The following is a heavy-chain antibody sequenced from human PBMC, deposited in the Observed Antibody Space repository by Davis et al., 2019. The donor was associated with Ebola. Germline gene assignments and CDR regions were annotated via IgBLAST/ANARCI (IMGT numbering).Heavy chain of an antibody. CDR2: ISGSGGST. CDR3: ARDLWFGELSDC. V-gene: IGHV3-23*01. Sequence: ESLKISCAASGFTFSSYAMSWVRQAPGKGLEWVSAISGSGGSTYYADSVKGRFTISRDNSKNTLYLQMNSLRVDDTAVYYCARDLWFGELSDCWGQGTLVTVSS. CDR1: GFTFSSYA. D-gene: IGHD3-10*01. J-gene: IGHJ4*02.